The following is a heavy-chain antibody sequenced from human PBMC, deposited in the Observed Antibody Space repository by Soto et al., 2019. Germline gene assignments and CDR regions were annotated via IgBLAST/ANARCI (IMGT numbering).Heavy chain of an antibody. CDR2: ISGSGGST. V-gene: IGHV3-23*01. J-gene: IGHJ4*02. Sequence: GGSLRLSCAASGFTFSSYAMSWVRQAPGKGLEWVSAISGSGGSTYYADSVKGRFTISRDNSKNTLYLQMNSLRAEDTAVYYCAKDGYSSSWWALKLGVFLGYFDYWGQGTLVTVSS. CDR1: GFTFSSYA. D-gene: IGHD6-13*01. CDR3: AKDGYSSSWWALKLGVFLGYFDY.